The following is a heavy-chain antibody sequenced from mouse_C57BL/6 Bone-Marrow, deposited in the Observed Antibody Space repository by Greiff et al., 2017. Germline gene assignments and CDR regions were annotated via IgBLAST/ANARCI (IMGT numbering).Heavy chain of an antibody. J-gene: IGHJ3*01. Sequence: QVHVKQSGAELARPGASVKLSCKASGYTFTSYGISWVKQRTGQGLEWIGEIYPRSGNTYYNEKFKGKATLTADKSSSTAYMELRSLTSEDSAVYFCARRSSSPWFAYWGQGTLVTVSA. V-gene: IGHV1-81*01. CDR1: GYTFTSYG. CDR3: ARRSSSPWFAY. D-gene: IGHD1-1*01. CDR2: IYPRSGNT.